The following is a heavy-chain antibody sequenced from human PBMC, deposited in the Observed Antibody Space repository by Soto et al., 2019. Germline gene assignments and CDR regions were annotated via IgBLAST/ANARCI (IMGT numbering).Heavy chain of an antibody. Sequence: QVQLVQSGAEVKKPGASVKVSCKVSGYTLTELSTHWVRQAPGKGLEWMGGFDPEDGETIYAQKCQGRVTLTEDTSTETAYTELRSLRSVDRAVYYCATVSSDIIYYWGQGTLVTVSS. CDR1: GYTLTELS. J-gene: IGHJ4*02. D-gene: IGHD3-10*01. CDR3: ATVSSDIIYY. V-gene: IGHV1-24*01. CDR2: FDPEDGET.